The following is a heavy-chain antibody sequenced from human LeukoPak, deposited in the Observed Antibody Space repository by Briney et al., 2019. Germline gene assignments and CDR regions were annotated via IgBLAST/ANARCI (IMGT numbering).Heavy chain of an antibody. CDR1: GFSLTHDA. CDR3: AGDRWRGAPDYFDC. CDR2: VSKDTVTK. J-gene: IGHJ4*02. D-gene: IGHD1-14*01. Sequence: PGTSLRLSCAASGFSLTHDAIHWVRQAPGKGLEWVAVVSKDTVTKFYRDSVKGRFTVSTDGSKNTVYLQMTGLRSEDTAVYYCAGDRWRGAPDYFDCWGQGTLVTVSS. V-gene: IGHV3-30*03.